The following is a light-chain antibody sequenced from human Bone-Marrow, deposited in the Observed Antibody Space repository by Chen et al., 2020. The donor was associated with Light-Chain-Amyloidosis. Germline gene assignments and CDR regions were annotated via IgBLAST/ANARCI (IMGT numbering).Light chain of an antibody. Sequence: QSALTQPAYVSGSPGQSITISCTGTSSDVGGDNHVSWYQQHPDKAPKLMIYEVTNRPSWVPDRFSGSKSDNTASLTISVLQTEDEADYFCSSYTITNTLVFGSGTRVTVL. V-gene: IGLV2-14*01. CDR1: SSDVGGDNH. CDR3: SSYTITNTLV. J-gene: IGLJ1*01. CDR2: EVT.